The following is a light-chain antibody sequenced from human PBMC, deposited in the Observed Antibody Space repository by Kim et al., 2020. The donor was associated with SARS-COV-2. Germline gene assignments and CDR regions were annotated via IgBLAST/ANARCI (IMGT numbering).Light chain of an antibody. CDR3: NSRDSNDNVV. Sequence: VALRQTVSITCQGDSLRSYSATWYQQKPGQAPILVIYGKNNRPSGIPDRFAGSSSGNTSSLTITGTQAGDEADYYWNSRDSNDNVVFGGGTQLTVL. CDR2: GKN. V-gene: IGLV3-19*01. J-gene: IGLJ2*01. CDR1: SLRSYS.